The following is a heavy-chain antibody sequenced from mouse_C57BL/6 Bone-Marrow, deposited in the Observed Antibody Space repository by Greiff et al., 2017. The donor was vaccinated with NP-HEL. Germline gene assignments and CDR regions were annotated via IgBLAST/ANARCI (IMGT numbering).Heavy chain of an antibody. Sequence: VQLQESGPGLVQPSQSLSITCTVSGFSLTSYGVHWVRQPPGKGLEWLGVIWSGGSTDYNAAFISRLSISKDNSKSQVFFKMNSLQADDTAIYYCAIPPPLYDGYLGGWFAYWGQGTLVTVSA. CDR3: AIPPPLYDGYLGGWFAY. D-gene: IGHD2-3*01. CDR2: IWSGGST. CDR1: GFSLTSYG. V-gene: IGHV2-4*01. J-gene: IGHJ3*01.